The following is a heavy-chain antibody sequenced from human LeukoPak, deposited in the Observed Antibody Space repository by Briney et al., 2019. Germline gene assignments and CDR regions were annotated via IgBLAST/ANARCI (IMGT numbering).Heavy chain of an antibody. Sequence: QPGGSLRLSCAASGFTFSSYGMHWVRQAPGKGLERVAFIRYDGSNKYYADSVKGRFTISRDNSKNTLYLQMNSLRAEDTAVYYCAKGGGIGYYFDYWGQGTLVTVSS. J-gene: IGHJ4*02. CDR2: IRYDGSNK. CDR1: GFTFSSYG. CDR3: AKGGGIGYYFDY. D-gene: IGHD2-15*01. V-gene: IGHV3-30*02.